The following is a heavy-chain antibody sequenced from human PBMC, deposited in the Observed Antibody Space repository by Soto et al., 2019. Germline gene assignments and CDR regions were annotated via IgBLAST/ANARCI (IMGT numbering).Heavy chain of an antibody. CDR1: GFTFSSYA. J-gene: IGHJ4*02. V-gene: IGHV3-23*01. Sequence: GSLGLSCAASGFTFSSYAMSWVRQAPGKGLEWVSAISGSGGSTYYADSVKGRFTISRDNSKNTLYLQMNSLRAEDTAVYYCAKGSSIWGSYRYDYWGQGTLVTVSS. CDR3: AKGSSIWGSYRYDY. D-gene: IGHD3-16*02. CDR2: ISGSGGST.